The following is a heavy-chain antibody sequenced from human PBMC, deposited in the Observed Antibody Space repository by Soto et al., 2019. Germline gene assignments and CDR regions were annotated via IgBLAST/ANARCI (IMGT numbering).Heavy chain of an antibody. CDR3: SKDLAYYGSGTYYGLDV. CDR1: GFPFSRYA. CDR2: ISYDGSNK. Sequence: QVQLVESGGGVVQPGRSLRLSCAASGFPFSRYAMNWVRQAPGKGLEWVAVISYDGSNKYPADSVKGRFTISRDNSKNTLFLQMDSLRGDDTAMYYCSKDLAYYGSGTYYGLDVWGQGTTVTVSS. J-gene: IGHJ6*02. V-gene: IGHV3-30*18. D-gene: IGHD3-10*01.